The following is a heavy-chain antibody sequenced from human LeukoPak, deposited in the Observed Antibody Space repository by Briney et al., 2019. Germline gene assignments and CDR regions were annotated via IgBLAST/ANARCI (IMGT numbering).Heavy chain of an antibody. CDR2: IYATGST. CDR1: GGSISSGSYY. Sequence: SETLSLTCTVSGGSISSGSYYWSWIRQPAGKGLEWIGRIYATGSTNYNPSLKSRVTISVDTSKNQLSLKLSSVTAADTAVYYCARGIRGGWGQGTLVTVSS. V-gene: IGHV4-61*02. CDR3: ARGIRGG. J-gene: IGHJ4*02. D-gene: IGHD3-10*01.